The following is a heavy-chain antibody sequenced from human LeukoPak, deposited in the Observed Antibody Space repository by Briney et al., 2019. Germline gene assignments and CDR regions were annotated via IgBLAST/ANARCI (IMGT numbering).Heavy chain of an antibody. J-gene: IGHJ4*02. Sequence: GGSLRLSCAASGFTFSSYWMHWVRQAPGKGLEWVSAISNNGGYTYYADSVQGRFTISRDNSKSTLCLQMNGLRAEDTAVYYCAKQLGYCSDGSCYFPYWGQGTLVTVSS. CDR1: GFTFSSYW. CDR2: ISNNGGYT. CDR3: AKQLGYCSDGSCYFPY. V-gene: IGHV3-23*01. D-gene: IGHD2-15*01.